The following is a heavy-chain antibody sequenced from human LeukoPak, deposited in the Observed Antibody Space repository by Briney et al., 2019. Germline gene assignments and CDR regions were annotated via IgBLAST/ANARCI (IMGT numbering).Heavy chain of an antibody. D-gene: IGHD6-19*01. CDR3: ANPSSGWYFDY. V-gene: IGHV3-21*04. J-gene: IGHJ4*02. Sequence: GGSLRLSCAASGFIFSNYSMNWVRQAPGKGLEWVSSITSSSSYMYYADSVKGRFTISRDNAKNSLYLQMNSLRAEDTAVYYCANPSSGWYFDYWGQGTLVTVSS. CDR2: ITSSSSYM. CDR1: GFIFSNYS.